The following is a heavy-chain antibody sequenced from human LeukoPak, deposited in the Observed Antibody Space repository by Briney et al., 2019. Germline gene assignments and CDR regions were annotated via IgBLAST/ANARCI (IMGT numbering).Heavy chain of an antibody. CDR1: GFTFSNYA. CDR3: ARAGRAAAGTPFDY. Sequence: GRSLRLSCAASGFTFSNYAMHWVRQAPGKWLEWVAVISYDGSNKNYGDSVKGRFTISRDNSKKTLYLQMNSLRAEDTAVYYCARAGRAAAGTPFDYWGQGTLVTVSS. V-gene: IGHV3-30*04. CDR2: ISYDGSNK. D-gene: IGHD6-13*01. J-gene: IGHJ4*02.